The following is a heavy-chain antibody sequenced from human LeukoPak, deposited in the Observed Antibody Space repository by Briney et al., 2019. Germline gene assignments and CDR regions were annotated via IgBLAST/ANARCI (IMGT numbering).Heavy chain of an antibody. CDR2: IIPIFGTA. V-gene: IGHV1-69*13. CDR1: GGTFSSYA. D-gene: IGHD5-12*01. CDR3: AREQYSGYDFGY. Sequence: SVKVSCKASGGTFSSYAISWVRQAPGQGLEWMGGIIPIFGTANYAQKFQGRVTITADESTSTAYMELSSLRSEDTAVYYRAREQYSGYDFGYWGQGTLVTVSS. J-gene: IGHJ4*02.